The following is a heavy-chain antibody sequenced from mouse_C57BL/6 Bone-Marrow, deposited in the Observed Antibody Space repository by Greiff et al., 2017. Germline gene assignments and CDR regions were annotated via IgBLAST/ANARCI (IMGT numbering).Heavy chain of an antibody. CDR1: GFTFSSYA. D-gene: IGHD2-2*01. J-gene: IGHJ3*01. Sequence: EVMLVESGEGLVKPGGSLKLSCAASGFTFSSYAMSWVRQTPEKRLEWVAYISSGGDYIYYADTVKGRFTISRDNARNTLYLQMSSLKSEDTAMYYCTRVGYGYDGVAYWGQGTLVTVSA. CDR3: TRVGYGYDGVAY. CDR2: ISSGGDYI. V-gene: IGHV5-9-1*02.